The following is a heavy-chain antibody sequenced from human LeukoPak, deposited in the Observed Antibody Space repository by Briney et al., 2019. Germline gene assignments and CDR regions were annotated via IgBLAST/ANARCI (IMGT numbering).Heavy chain of an antibody. J-gene: IGHJ5*02. V-gene: IGHV1-18*01. CDR1: GYTFINYG. Sequence: ASVKVSCKASGYTFINYGFNWVRQAPGQGLEWMGWISAYNGNTDYAQKFQGRITMTTDTSTSTAYMELRSLRSDDTAVYYCARIPHLRYFDWLLDWFDPWGQGTLVTVSS. CDR3: ARIPHLRYFDWLLDWFDP. D-gene: IGHD3-9*01. CDR2: ISAYNGNT.